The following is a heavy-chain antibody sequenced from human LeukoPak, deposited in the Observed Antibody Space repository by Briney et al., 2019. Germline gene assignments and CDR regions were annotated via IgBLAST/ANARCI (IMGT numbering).Heavy chain of an antibody. D-gene: IGHD4-11*01. J-gene: IGHJ4*02. Sequence: PSETLSLTCAVSGGSISSSNWWSWVRQPPGKGLEWIGEIYHSGSTNYNPSLKSRVTISVDKSKNQFSLELSSVTAADTAVYYRARWTTVTRAFDYWGQGTLVTVSS. CDR3: ARWTTVTRAFDY. CDR2: IYHSGST. CDR1: GGSISSSNW. V-gene: IGHV4-4*02.